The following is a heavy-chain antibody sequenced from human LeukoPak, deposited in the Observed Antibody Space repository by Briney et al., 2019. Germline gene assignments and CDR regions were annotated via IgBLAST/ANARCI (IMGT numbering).Heavy chain of an antibody. CDR1: GGSISSYY. Sequence: PSETLSLTCTVSGGSISSYYWSWIRQPPGKGLEWIGYIYYSGSTNYNPSLKSRVTISVDTSKNQFSLKLSSVTAADTAVYYCARDTGWSGYEYWGQGTLVTVSS. J-gene: IGHJ4*02. CDR2: IYYSGST. CDR3: ARDTGWSGYEY. D-gene: IGHD3-3*01. V-gene: IGHV4-59*12.